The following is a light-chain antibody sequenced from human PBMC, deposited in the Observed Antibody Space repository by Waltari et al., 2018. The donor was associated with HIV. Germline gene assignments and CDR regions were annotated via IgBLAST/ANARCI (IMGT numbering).Light chain of an antibody. J-gene: IGLJ3*02. V-gene: IGLV2-11*01. CDR3: CSYAGGYTLV. CDR1: SSDVGGSNY. Sequence: QSALTQPRSVSGSPGQSVTIPCIGTSSDVGGSNYLSWYHHHPGKAPKLMIYDVSKRPSGLPDRFSGSKSGNTASLTISGLQAEDGADYSCCSYAGGYTLVFGGGTKLTVL. CDR2: DVS.